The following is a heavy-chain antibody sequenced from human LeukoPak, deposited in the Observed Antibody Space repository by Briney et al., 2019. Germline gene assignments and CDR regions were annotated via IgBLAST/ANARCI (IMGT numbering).Heavy chain of an antibody. CDR1: GGSISSYY. CDR3: ARVSNYYDSSGYYYGPAFDI. J-gene: IGHJ3*02. D-gene: IGHD3-22*01. CDR2: IYYSGST. Sequence: PSETLSLTCTVSGGSISSYYWSWIRQPPGKGLKWIGYIYYSGSTNYNPSLKSRVTISVDTSKNQFSLKLSSVTAADTAVYYCARVSNYYDSSGYYYGPAFDIWGQGTMVTVSS. V-gene: IGHV4-59*01.